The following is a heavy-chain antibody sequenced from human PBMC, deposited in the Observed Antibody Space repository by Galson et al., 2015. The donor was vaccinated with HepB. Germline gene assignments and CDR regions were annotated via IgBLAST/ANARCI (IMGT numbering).Heavy chain of an antibody. J-gene: IGHJ6*02. V-gene: IGHV1-69*13. Sequence: SVKVSCKASGGTFSSYAISWVRQAPGQGLEWMGGIIPIFGTANYAQKFQGRVTITADESTSTAYMELSSLRSEDTAVYYCARVPITRGEVVAVVAATGGMDVWGQGTTVTVSS. CDR1: GGTFSSYA. CDR3: ARVPITRGEVVAVVAATGGMDV. CDR2: IIPIFGTA. D-gene: IGHD2-15*01.